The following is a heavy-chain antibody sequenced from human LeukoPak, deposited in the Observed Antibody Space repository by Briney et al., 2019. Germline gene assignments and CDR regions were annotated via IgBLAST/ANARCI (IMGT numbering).Heavy chain of an antibody. Sequence: PGGSLRLSCAASGFTFSSYSMNWVRQAPGKGLEWVSSISSSSSYIYYADSVKGRFTISRDNAKNSLYLQMNSLRAEGTAVYYCARDPQVGAAPFDYWGQGTLVTVSS. J-gene: IGHJ4*02. V-gene: IGHV3-21*01. CDR2: ISSSSSYI. D-gene: IGHD1-26*01. CDR3: ARDPQVGAAPFDY. CDR1: GFTFSSYS.